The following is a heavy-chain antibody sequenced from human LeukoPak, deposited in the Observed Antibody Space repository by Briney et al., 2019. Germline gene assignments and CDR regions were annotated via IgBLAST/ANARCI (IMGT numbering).Heavy chain of an antibody. CDR2: INPNSGGT. V-gene: IGHV1-2*02. CDR3: AREEVVGAAAGRPYNWFDP. CDR1: GYTFTGYY. D-gene: IGHD6-13*01. Sequence: ASVKVSCKASGYTFTGYYMHWVRQDPGQGLEWMGWINPNSGGTNYAQKFQGRVTMTRDTSISTAYMELSRLRSDDTAVYYCAREEVVGAAAGRPYNWFDPWGQGTLVTVSS. J-gene: IGHJ5*02.